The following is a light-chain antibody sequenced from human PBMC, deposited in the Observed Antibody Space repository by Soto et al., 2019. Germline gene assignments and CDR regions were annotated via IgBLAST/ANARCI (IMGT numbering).Light chain of an antibody. CDR2: DVS. CDR3: QYQGT. CDR1: QSVGRRY. J-gene: IGKJ4*01. Sequence: IVLTQSPGTLCLSPGERATLSCRASQSVGRRYLAWYQQKPGQAPMLLIYDVSGRASDISDRFSGSGSGTDFTLTINRLVPEDVAVYYCQYQGTFGGGTKVEIK. V-gene: IGKV3-20*01.